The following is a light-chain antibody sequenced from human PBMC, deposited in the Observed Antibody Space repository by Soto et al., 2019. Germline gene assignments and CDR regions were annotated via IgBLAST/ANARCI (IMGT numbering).Light chain of an antibody. J-gene: IGLJ1*01. CDR3: QVWDSSSAPPYV. V-gene: IGLV3-21*04. Sequence: SYELTQPPSVSVAPGKTARITCGGNNIGSKSVHWYQQKPGQAPVLVIYYDSDRPSGIPERFSGSNSGNTATLTISRVEAGDEADYYCQVWDSSSAPPYVFGTGTKVTVL. CDR2: YDS. CDR1: NIGSKS.